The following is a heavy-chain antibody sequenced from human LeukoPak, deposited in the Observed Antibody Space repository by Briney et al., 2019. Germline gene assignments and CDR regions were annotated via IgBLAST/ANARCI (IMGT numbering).Heavy chain of an antibody. CDR3: ASMTTVTTPFDY. Sequence: GGSLRLSCAASGFTVSRNYMSWVRQAPGKGLEWVSVIYSGGSTYYADSVKGRFTISRDNSKNTLYLQMNSLRAEDTAVYYCASMTTVTTPFDYWGQGTLVTVSS. V-gene: IGHV3-66*01. D-gene: IGHD4-17*01. CDR1: GFTVSRNY. CDR2: IYSGGST. J-gene: IGHJ4*02.